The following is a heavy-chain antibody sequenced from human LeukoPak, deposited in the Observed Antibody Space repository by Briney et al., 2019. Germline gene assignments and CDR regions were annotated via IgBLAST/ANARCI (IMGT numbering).Heavy chain of an antibody. CDR2: FFYSGST. Sequence: PWETLSLTRIVSGGSISSSSYYWGWIRQPPGKGLEWIGSFFYSGSTNYNPSLKSRVTISVDTSVNQFSLKLSSVTAADTAVYYCARHWLHRPWAFDIWGQGTMVTVSS. CDR1: GGSISSSSYY. V-gene: IGHV4-39*01. CDR3: ARHWLHRPWAFDI. J-gene: IGHJ3*02. D-gene: IGHD5-24*01.